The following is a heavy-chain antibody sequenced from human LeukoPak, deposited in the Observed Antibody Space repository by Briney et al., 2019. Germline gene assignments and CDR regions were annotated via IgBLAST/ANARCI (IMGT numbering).Heavy chain of an antibody. V-gene: IGHV1-8*03. Sequence: ASVKVSCKASGYTFTSYDINWVQQATGQGLEWMGWMNPNSGNTGYAQKFQGRVTITRNTSISTAYMELSSLRSEDTAVYYCARGPYDLLFDYWGQGTLVTVSS. D-gene: IGHD3-22*01. CDR1: GYTFTSYD. CDR3: ARGPYDLLFDY. J-gene: IGHJ4*02. CDR2: MNPNSGNT.